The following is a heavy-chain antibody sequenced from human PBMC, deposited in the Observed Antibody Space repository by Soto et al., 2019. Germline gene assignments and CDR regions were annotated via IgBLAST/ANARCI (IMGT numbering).Heavy chain of an antibody. V-gene: IGHV3-15*01. CDR2: IKSKTDGGTT. J-gene: IGHJ3*02. CDR1: GFTFSNAW. CDR3: TGMGYKDAFDI. Sequence: EVQLVESGGGLVKPGGSLRLSCAASGFTFSNAWMSWVRQAPGKGLEWVGRIKSKTDGGTTDYAAPVKGRVTISRDDSKKTLYLQMNSLKTEDTAVYYCTGMGYKDAFDIWGQGTMVTVSS. D-gene: IGHD5-18*01.